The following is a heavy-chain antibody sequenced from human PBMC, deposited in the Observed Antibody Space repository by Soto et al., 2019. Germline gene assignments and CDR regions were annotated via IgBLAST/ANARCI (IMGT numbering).Heavy chain of an antibody. CDR2: IYYSGST. CDR3: ARRDESYGDPADAFDI. Sequence: SETLSLTCTVSGGSIISYYWSWIRQPPGKGLEWIGYIYYSGSTNYNPSLKSRVTISVDTSKNQFSLKLSSVTAADTAVYYCARRDESYGDPADAFDIWGQGTMVTVS. CDR1: GGSIISYY. D-gene: IGHD4-17*01. V-gene: IGHV4-59*08. J-gene: IGHJ3*02.